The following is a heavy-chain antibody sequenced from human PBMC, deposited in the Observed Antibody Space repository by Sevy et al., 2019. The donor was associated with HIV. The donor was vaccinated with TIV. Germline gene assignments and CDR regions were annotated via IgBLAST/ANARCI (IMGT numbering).Heavy chain of an antibody. J-gene: IGHJ6*02. V-gene: IGHV3-15*01. CDR1: GFTFSNAW. Sequence: GGSLRLSCAASGFTFSNAWMSWVRQAPGKGLEWVGRIKSKTDGGTTDYAAPVKGKFTISRDDSKNTLYLQMNSLKTEDTAVYYCTTDITMIVVVPNDYYGMDVWGQGTTVTVSS. CDR3: TTDITMIVVVPNDYYGMDV. D-gene: IGHD3-22*01. CDR2: IKSKTDGGTT.